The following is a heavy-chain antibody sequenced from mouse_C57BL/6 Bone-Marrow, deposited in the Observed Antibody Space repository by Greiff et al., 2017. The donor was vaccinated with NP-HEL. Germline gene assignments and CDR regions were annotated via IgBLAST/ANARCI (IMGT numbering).Heavy chain of an antibody. D-gene: IGHD1-1*01. J-gene: IGHJ2*01. CDR1: GYTFTSSG. Sequence: QVQLKESGAELARPGASVKLSCKASGYTFTSSGISWVKQRTGQGLEWIGEIYPRSGNTYYNEKFKGKATLTADKSSSTAYMELRSLTSEDSAVYFCARHPYGPLFDYWGQGTTLTVSS. CDR3: ARHPYGPLFDY. CDR2: IYPRSGNT. V-gene: IGHV1-81*01.